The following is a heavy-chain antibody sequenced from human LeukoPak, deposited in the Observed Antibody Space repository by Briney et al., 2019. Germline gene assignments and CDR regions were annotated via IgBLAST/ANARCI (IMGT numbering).Heavy chain of an antibody. J-gene: IGHJ5*02. CDR3: AKFLGVSVWYGISGP. CDR2: ITNSGGTT. D-gene: IGHD3-10*01. V-gene: IGHV3-23*01. CDR1: GSIFSNYA. Sequence: QTGGSLRLSCAASGSIFSNYAMSWVRQAPGKGLEWVSAITNSGGTTYYADSVKGRFTISRDNPKNTLYLQMNSLRAEDTAVYYCAKFLGVSVWYGISGPWGQGTLVTVSS.